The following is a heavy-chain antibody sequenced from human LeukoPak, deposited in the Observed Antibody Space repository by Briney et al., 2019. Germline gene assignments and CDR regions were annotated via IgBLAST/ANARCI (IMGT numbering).Heavy chain of an antibody. D-gene: IGHD2-21*01. Sequence: PGRSLRLSCAASGFTFDDYAMHWVRQAPGKGLEWVAGISWNSGSMGYADSVKGRFTISRDNAKNSLYLQMNSLRAEDTALYYCASSINWGQGTLVTVSS. J-gene: IGHJ4*02. CDR2: ISWNSGSM. V-gene: IGHV3-9*01. CDR3: ASSIN. CDR1: GFTFDDYA.